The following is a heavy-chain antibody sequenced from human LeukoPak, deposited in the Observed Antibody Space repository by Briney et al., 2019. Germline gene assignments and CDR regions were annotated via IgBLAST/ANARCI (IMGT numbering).Heavy chain of an antibody. V-gene: IGHV3-7*01. D-gene: IGHD4-23*01. CDR3: ATAGTYGGGFDFDS. Sequence: GGSLRLSCAASAFSFSNYGMSWVRQAPGKGLEWVANINQDASEKYYVDSVKGRFTISRDNAKNSLYLQMNSLKAEDTALYYCATAGTYGGGFDFDSWGQGTLVTVSS. CDR1: AFSFSNYG. CDR2: INQDASEK. J-gene: IGHJ4*02.